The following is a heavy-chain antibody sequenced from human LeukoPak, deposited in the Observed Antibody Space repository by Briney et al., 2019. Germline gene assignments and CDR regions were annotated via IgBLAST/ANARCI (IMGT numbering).Heavy chain of an antibody. Sequence: ASVKVSCKASGYTFTSYGISWVRQAPGQGLEWMGWISAYNGNTNYAQKLQGRVTMTTDTSTSTAYMELRSLRSDDTAVYYCARDLRDYCSGGSCPRKGYYYYMDVWGKGTTVTVSS. CDR2: ISAYNGNT. J-gene: IGHJ6*03. CDR3: ARDLRDYCSGGSCPRKGYYYYMDV. D-gene: IGHD2-15*01. V-gene: IGHV1-18*01. CDR1: GYTFTSYG.